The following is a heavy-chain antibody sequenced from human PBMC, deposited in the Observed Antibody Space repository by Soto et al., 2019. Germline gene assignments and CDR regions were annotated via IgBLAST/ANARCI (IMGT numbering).Heavy chain of an antibody. V-gene: IGHV3-23*01. CDR1: GFSFSTYP. CDR2: ISGSGDKT. CDR3: AKILSTVTTYYYGTDA. D-gene: IGHD4-17*01. Sequence: PVGSLRLSCAASGFSFSTYPMVWVRQAPGKRLEAVSSISGSGDKTYYKDSVKGRFTISRDNSKNTVDLQMNSLRPEDTAVYYCAKILSTVTTYYYGTDAWGQGTTVTVSS. J-gene: IGHJ6*02.